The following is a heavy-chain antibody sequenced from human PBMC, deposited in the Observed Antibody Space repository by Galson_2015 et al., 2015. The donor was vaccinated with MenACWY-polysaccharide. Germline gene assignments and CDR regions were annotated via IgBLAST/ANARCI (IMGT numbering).Heavy chain of an antibody. CDR1: GFTFGDYA. Sequence: SLRLSCAASGFTFGDYAMAWFRQAPGKGLEWVGVIRCKASGESTGYAASVKGRFPISRDDSKSTAYLQMNSLQTEDTALYYCTRDRPIDYWGQGTLVTVSS. CDR2: IRCKASGEST. V-gene: IGHV3-49*03. CDR3: TRDRPIDY. J-gene: IGHJ4*02.